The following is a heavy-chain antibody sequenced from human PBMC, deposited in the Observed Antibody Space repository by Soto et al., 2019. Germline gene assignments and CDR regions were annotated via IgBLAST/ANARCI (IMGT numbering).Heavy chain of an antibody. CDR3: ATRFAQGLVRSNYYGMDV. Sequence: PGGSLRLSCAASGFTFSSYAMSWVRQAPGKGLEWVSAISGSGGSTYYADSVKGRFTISRDNSKNTLYLQMNSLRAEDTAVYYCATRFAQGLVRSNYYGMDVWGQGTTVTVSS. J-gene: IGHJ6*02. D-gene: IGHD6-19*01. CDR1: GFTFSSYA. V-gene: IGHV3-23*01. CDR2: ISGSGGST.